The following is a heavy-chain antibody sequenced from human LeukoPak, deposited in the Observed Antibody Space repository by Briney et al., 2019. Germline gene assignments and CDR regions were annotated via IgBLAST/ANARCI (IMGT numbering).Heavy chain of an antibody. V-gene: IGHV3-30*02. CDR3: ARDKGAIFGVVMGNDY. D-gene: IGHD3-3*01. CDR1: GFTFSSYA. J-gene: IGHJ4*02. CDR2: IRYDGSNT. Sequence: GGSLRLSCAASGFTFSSYAMHWVRQAPGKGLEWVAFIRYDGSNTYYGDSVKGRFTISKDNSKNMLYLQMNSLTDEDTAVYYCARDKGAIFGVVMGNDYWGQGTLVTVSS.